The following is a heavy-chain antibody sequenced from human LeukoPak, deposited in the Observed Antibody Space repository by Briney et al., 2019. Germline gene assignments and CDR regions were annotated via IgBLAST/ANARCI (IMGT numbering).Heavy chain of an antibody. Sequence: GGSLRLSCAASGFTFSTYWMHWVRHAPGKGLVWVSRIISAGSSTNYAASVKGRFTISRDNAKNTLYLQMTSLRAEDTAVYYCARVTPNAFDIWGQGTMVTVSS. CDR3: ARVTPNAFDI. CDR2: IISAGSST. J-gene: IGHJ3*02. D-gene: IGHD4-23*01. V-gene: IGHV3-74*01. CDR1: GFTFSTYW.